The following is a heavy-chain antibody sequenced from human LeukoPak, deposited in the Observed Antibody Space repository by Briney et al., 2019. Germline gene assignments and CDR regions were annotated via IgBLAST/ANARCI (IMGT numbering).Heavy chain of an antibody. CDR1: GVSISRGGYS. J-gene: IGHJ4*02. Sequence: SETLSLTCAVSGVSISRGGYSWRWLRQPPGRGLEWLGYIYHSGSTNYNPSLKSRVTMSVDTSKNQFSLKLSSVTAADTAVYYCARDVVAAVGSFDYWGQGTQVTVSS. CDR3: ARDVVAAVGSFDY. D-gene: IGHD2-2*01. CDR2: IYHSGST. V-gene: IGHV4-30-4*07.